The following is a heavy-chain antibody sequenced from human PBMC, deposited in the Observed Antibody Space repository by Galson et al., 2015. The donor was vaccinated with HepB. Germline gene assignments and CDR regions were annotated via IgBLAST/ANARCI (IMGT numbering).Heavy chain of an antibody. D-gene: IGHD2/OR15-2a*01. CDR2: ISYDGSNK. CDR1: GFTFSSYA. J-gene: IGHJ6*02. Sequence: SLRLSCAASGFTFSSYAMHWVRQAPGKGLEWVAVISYDGSNKYYADSVKGRFTISRDNSKNTLYLQMNSLRSEDTAVYYCATANPFILRVPTPRFYYGMDVWGQGTTVTVSS. CDR3: ATANPFILRVPTPRFYYGMDV. V-gene: IGHV3-30-3*01.